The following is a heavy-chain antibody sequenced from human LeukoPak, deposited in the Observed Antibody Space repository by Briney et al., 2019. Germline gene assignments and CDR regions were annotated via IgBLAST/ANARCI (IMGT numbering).Heavy chain of an antibody. J-gene: IGHJ4*02. V-gene: IGHV3-74*01. CDR2: INSDGSST. CDR3: ARTTFYDILTGAPSAFDY. Sequence: PGGSLRLSCAASGFTFSSYWMHWVRQAPGKGLVWVSRINSDGSSTSYADSVKGRFTISRDNAKNTLYLQMNSLRAEDTAVYYCARTTFYDILTGAPSAFDYWGQETLVTVSS. D-gene: IGHD3-9*01. CDR1: GFTFSSYW.